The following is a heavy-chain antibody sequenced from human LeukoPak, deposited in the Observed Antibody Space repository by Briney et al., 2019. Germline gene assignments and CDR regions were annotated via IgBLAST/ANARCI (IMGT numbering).Heavy chain of an antibody. CDR2: INPNSGGT. D-gene: IGHD2-21*02. J-gene: IGHJ4*02. CDR1: GYTFTGYY. V-gene: IGHV1-2*02. CDR3: ARDAQPPIVVVTATLDY. Sequence: GASVKASCKASGYTFTGYYMHWVRQAPGQGLEWMGWINPNSGGTNYAQKFQGRVTMTRDTSISTAYMELSRLRSDDTAVYYCARDAQPPIVVVTATLDYWGQGTLVTVSS.